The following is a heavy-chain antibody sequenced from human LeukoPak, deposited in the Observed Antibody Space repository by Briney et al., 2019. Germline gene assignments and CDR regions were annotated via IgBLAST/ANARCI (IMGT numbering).Heavy chain of an antibody. V-gene: IGHV4-34*01. CDR3: ERGQGYSRYYYYYYYMDV. Sequence: PSETLSLTCAVYGGSFSGYYWSWIRQPPGKGLEWVGEIYHSGSTKYNPSLKCRVTVSVDTSKHQFSLKLSSVTAADTAVYYCERGQGYSRYYYYYYYMDVWGKGTTVTVSS. J-gene: IGHJ6*03. CDR2: IYHSGST. CDR1: GGSFSGYY. D-gene: IGHD5-24*01.